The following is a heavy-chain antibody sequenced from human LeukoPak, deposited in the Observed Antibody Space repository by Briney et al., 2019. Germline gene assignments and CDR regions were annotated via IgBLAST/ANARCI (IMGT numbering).Heavy chain of an antibody. CDR3: ARVSDFYQPDFDY. V-gene: IGHV1-69*04. CDR2: IIPILGIA. CDR1: GGTFRSYA. D-gene: IGHD3-3*01. J-gene: IGHJ4*02. Sequence: RASVKVSCKASGGTFRSYAISWVRQAPGQGLEWMGRIIPILGIANYAQKFQGRVTITADKSTSTAYMELSSLRSEDTAVYYCARVSDFYQPDFDYWGQGTLVTVSS.